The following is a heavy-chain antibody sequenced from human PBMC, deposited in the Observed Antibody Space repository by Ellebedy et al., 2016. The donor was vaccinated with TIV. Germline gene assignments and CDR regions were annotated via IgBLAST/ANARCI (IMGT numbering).Heavy chain of an antibody. CDR2: ISYDGSNK. Sequence: GESLKISCAASGFTFSSYGMHWVRQAPGKGLEWVAVISYDGSNKYYADSVKGRFTISRDNSKNTLYLQMNSLRAEDTAVYYCAKDRSRQNYYGSGSSAFDYWGQGTLVTVSS. V-gene: IGHV3-30*18. CDR1: GFTFSSYG. CDR3: AKDRSRQNYYGSGSSAFDY. J-gene: IGHJ4*02. D-gene: IGHD3-10*01.